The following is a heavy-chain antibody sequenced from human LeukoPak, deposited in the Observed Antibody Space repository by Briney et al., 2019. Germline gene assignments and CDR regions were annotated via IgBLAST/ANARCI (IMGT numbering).Heavy chain of an antibody. CDR1: GLTFSSYV. V-gene: IGHV3-64D*06. CDR3: VRGGLFTTSLLDF. D-gene: IGHD3/OR15-3a*01. Sequence: GGSLRLTCSASGLTFSSYVIHWVRQAAGKGLEYVSGISDNGAKAYYADSVKDRFTISRDNSKNTLSLQMSSLRVEDTAIYYCVRGGLFTTSLLDFWGQGTVVTVSS. CDR2: ISDNGAKA. J-gene: IGHJ4*02.